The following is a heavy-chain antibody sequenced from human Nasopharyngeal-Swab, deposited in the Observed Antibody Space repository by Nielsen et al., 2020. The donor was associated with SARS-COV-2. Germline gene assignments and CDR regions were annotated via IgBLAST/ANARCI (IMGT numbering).Heavy chain of an antibody. V-gene: IGHV3-23*01. D-gene: IGHD6-13*01. CDR2: ISGSGGRT. J-gene: IGHJ6*03. Sequence: VRQAPGKGLEWVSAISGSGGRTYYADSVKGRFTISRDNSKNTLYLQMNSLRAEDPAVYYCAKTAGAADYYYYYYMDVWGKGTTVTVSS. CDR3: AKTAGAADYYYYYYMDV.